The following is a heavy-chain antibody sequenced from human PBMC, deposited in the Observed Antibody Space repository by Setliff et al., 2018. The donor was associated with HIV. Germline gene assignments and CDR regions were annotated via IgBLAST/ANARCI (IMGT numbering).Heavy chain of an antibody. V-gene: IGHV4-4*08. D-gene: IGHD3-10*01. CDR1: GGSISSYY. CDR3: TGDYNSGSNRSGY. J-gene: IGHJ4*02. Sequence: SETLSLTCTVSGGSISSYYWSWIRQPPGKGLEWIGYSYPSGSPDYPSGNTVYNPSFRSRVTLLLYTSKNQFSLKLTSVTAADAAVYYCTGDYNSGSNRSGYWGQGTPVTVS. CDR2: SYPSGSPDYPSGNT.